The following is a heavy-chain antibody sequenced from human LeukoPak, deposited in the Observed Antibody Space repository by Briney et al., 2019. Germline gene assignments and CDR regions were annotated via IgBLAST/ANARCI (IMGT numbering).Heavy chain of an antibody. CDR1: GFTFSSDG. CDR3: AKEGRWLQLGYYFDY. CDR2: ISYDGSNK. J-gene: IGHJ4*02. D-gene: IGHD5-24*01. Sequence: GGSLRLSCAASGFTFSSDGMHWVRQAPGKGLEWVAVISYDGSNKYYADSVKGRFTISRDNSKNTLYLQMNSLRAEDTAVYYCAKEGRWLQLGYYFDYWGQGTLVTVSS. V-gene: IGHV3-30*18.